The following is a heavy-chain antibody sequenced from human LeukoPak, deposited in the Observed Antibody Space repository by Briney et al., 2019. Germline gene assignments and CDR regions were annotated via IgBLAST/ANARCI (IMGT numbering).Heavy chain of an antibody. Sequence: GESLKISCKGSGYSFTSYWIGWVRQMPGKGLEWMGIIHPGDSDTRYSPSFQGQVTISADKSISTAYLQWSSLKASDTAMYYCARHAINHGYGVKGFDIWGQGTMVTVSS. CDR1: GYSFTSYW. D-gene: IGHD2-21*01. J-gene: IGHJ3*02. CDR3: ARHAINHGYGVKGFDI. CDR2: IHPGDSDT. V-gene: IGHV5-51*01.